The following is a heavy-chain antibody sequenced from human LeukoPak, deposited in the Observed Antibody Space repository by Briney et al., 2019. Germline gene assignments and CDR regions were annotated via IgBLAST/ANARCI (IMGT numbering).Heavy chain of an antibody. V-gene: IGHV3-21*01. CDR1: GFTFSSYS. CDR3: ARDPTYFDWLPVY. Sequence: PGGSLRLSCAASGFTFSSYSMNWVRQAPGKGLEWVSSISSSSSYIYYADSVKGRFTISRDNAKNSLYLQMNSLRAEDTAVYYCARDPTYFDWLPVYWGQGILVTVSS. CDR2: ISSSSSYI. D-gene: IGHD3-9*01. J-gene: IGHJ4*02.